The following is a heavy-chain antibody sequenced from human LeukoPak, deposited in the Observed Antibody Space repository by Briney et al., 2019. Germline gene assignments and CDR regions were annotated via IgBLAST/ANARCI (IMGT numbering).Heavy chain of an antibody. Sequence: GGCLRLSCAASGFTFSTYWMHWVRQAPGEGLVWVSRINPDGTTTSYADSVKGRFTISRDNAKDTVYLQMNSLRAEDTAVYYCARVSIGWYSFDYWGQGTLVTVSA. J-gene: IGHJ4*02. CDR2: INPDGTTT. D-gene: IGHD6-19*01. V-gene: IGHV3-74*01. CDR3: ARVSIGWYSFDY. CDR1: GFTFSTYW.